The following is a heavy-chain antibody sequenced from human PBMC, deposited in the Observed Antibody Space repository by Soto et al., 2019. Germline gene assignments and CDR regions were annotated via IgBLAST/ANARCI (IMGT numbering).Heavy chain of an antibody. CDR3: ARMTGSGSINWFDS. CDR2: MNPGSGDT. J-gene: IGHJ5*01. Sequence: ASVKVSCKASGYTFTNNDVTWVRQATGQGLEWMGWMNPGSGDTRYAQKFQGRVTMTRNISIATAYMELSSLRSEDTAIYYCARMTGSGSINWFDSWGQGTLVTVSS. CDR1: GYTFTNND. V-gene: IGHV1-8*01. D-gene: IGHD3-10*01.